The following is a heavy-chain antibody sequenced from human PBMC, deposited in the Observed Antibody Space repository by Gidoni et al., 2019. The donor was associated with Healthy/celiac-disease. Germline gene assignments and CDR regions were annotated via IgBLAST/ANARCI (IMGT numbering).Heavy chain of an antibody. V-gene: IGHV4-31*03. J-gene: IGHJ6*02. D-gene: IGHD3-10*01. CDR2: IYYSGST. CDR3: AREHITMVRGVTYYYYYGMDV. Sequence: QVQLQESGPGLVKPSQTLSLTCTVSGGSISSGGYYWSWIRQHPGKGLEWIGYIYYSGSTYYNPSLKSRVTISVDTSKNQFSLKLSSVTAADTAVYYCAREHITMVRGVTYYYYYGMDVWGQGTTVTVSS. CDR1: GGSISSGGYY.